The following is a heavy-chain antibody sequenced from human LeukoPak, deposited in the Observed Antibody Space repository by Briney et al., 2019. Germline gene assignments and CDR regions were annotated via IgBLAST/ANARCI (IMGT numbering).Heavy chain of an antibody. V-gene: IGHV3-30*18. CDR2: ISDDGSNK. CDR1: GFTLSSYG. Sequence: GGSLRLSCAASGFTLSSYGMHWVRQAPGKGLEWVAVISDDGSNKYYVDSVKGRVTISRDNSKNTLFLQMNSLRAEDTAVYYCAKDSSSSNYYYGMDVWGQGTTVTVSS. CDR3: AKDSSSSNYYYGMDV. J-gene: IGHJ6*02. D-gene: IGHD6-6*01.